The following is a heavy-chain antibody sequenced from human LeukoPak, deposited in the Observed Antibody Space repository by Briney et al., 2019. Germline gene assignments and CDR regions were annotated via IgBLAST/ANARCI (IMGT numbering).Heavy chain of an antibody. CDR2: IYHSGST. Sequence: SETLSLTCAVSGGSISSNNWWSWVRQPPGKGLEWIGEIYHSGSTTYNPSLRSRVTISVDRSENQFSLKLSSVTAADTAVYYCARNGDLCIDYWGQGTLVTVSS. J-gene: IGHJ4*02. CDR3: ARNGDLCIDY. D-gene: IGHD4-17*01. V-gene: IGHV4-4*02. CDR1: GGSISSNNW.